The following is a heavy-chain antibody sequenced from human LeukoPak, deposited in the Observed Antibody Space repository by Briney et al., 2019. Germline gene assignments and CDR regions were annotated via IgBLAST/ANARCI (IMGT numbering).Heavy chain of an antibody. CDR1: GGSISSYY. Sequence: SETLSLTCTVSGGSISSYYWSWIRQPPGKGLEWIGYIYYSGSTNYNPSLKSRVTISVDTSKNQSSLKLSSVTAADTAVYYCARADKIYGVNAFDIWGQGTMVTVSS. CDR2: IYYSGST. V-gene: IGHV4-59*01. J-gene: IGHJ3*02. CDR3: ARADKIYGVNAFDI. D-gene: IGHD3-3*01.